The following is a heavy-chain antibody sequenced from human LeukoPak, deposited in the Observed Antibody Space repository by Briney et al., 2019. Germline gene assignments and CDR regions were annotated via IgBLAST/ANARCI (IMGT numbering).Heavy chain of an antibody. CDR3: AKNQAGYNCWRDS. V-gene: IGHV3-21*01. Sequence: GGSLRLSCAASGFTFITYTMNWVRQAPGKGLEWVSSISGSRSYIYYADSVKGRFTIVRDNAKNTLYLQMNSLRADDTAVYYCAKNQAGYNCWRDSWGQGTLLAVSS. CDR2: ISGSRSYI. D-gene: IGHD3-3*01. J-gene: IGHJ4*02. CDR1: GFTFITYT.